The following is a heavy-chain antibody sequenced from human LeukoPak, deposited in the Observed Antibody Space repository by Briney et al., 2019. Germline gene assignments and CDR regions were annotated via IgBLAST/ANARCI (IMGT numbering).Heavy chain of an antibody. J-gene: IGHJ6*02. CDR3: ARAATTYYYYGMDV. CDR1: GFTFSSYA. V-gene: IGHV3-30-3*01. D-gene: IGHD5-12*01. Sequence: GRSLRLSCAASGFTFSSYAMHWVRQAPGKGLEWVAVISYDGSNKYYADSVKGRFTISRDNSKNTLYLQMNSLRAEDTAVYYCARAATTYYYYGMDVWGQGTTVTASS. CDR2: ISYDGSNK.